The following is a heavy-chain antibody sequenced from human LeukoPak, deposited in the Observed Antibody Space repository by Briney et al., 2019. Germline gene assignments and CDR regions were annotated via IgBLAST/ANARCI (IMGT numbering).Heavy chain of an antibody. J-gene: IGHJ4*02. CDR1: GFTFSSYA. CDR3: AKMDTAMVTIDY. CDR2: ISGSGGST. Sequence: GGSLRLSCAASGFTFSSYAMSWVRQAPGKGLEWVSAISGSGGSTYYADSVKGRFTISGDNSKNTLYLQMNSLRAEDTAVYYCAKMDTAMVTIDYWGQGTLVTVSS. D-gene: IGHD5-18*01. V-gene: IGHV3-23*01.